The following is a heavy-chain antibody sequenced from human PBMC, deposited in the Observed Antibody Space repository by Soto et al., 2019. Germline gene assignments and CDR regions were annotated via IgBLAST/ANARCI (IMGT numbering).Heavy chain of an antibody. Sequence: SETLSLTCTVSGGSISSSSYYWGWIRQPPGKGLEWIGSIYYSGSTYYNPSLKSRVTISVDTSKNQFSLKLSSVTAADTAVYYCARQLSADRDYGLVDVWGKGTTVTVSS. D-gene: IGHD4-17*01. CDR2: IYYSGST. CDR3: ARQLSADRDYGLVDV. J-gene: IGHJ6*04. V-gene: IGHV4-39*01. CDR1: GGSISSSSYY.